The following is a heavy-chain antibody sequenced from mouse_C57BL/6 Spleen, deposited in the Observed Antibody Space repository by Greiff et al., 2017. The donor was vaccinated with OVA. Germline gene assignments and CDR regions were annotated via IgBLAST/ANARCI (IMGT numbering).Heavy chain of an antibody. CDR2: ISGGGGNT. J-gene: IGHJ1*03. CDR1: GFTFSSYT. CDR3: ARHGLGREYFDV. D-gene: IGHD4-1*01. V-gene: IGHV5-9*01. Sequence: DVQLVESGGGLVKPGGSLKLSCAASGFTFSSYTMSWVRQTPEKRLEWVATISGGGGNTYYPDSVKGRFTISRDNAKNTLYLQMSSLRSEDTALYYCARHGLGREYFDVWGTGTTVTVSS.